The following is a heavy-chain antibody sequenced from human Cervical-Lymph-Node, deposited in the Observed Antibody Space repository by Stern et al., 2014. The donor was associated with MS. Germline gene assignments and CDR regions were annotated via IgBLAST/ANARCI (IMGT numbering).Heavy chain of an antibody. Sequence: QLVESGPEVKKPGTSVKVSCKASGFTFTSSAVQWVRQARGQRLEWIGWIVVGSGNTNYAQKFQERGTITRDMSTSTAYMELSSLRSEDTAVYYCAAFPSSSRNYFDYWGQGTLVTVSS. CDR2: IVVGSGNT. V-gene: IGHV1-58*01. CDR3: AAFPSSSRNYFDY. CDR1: GFTFTSSA. D-gene: IGHD6-13*01. J-gene: IGHJ4*02.